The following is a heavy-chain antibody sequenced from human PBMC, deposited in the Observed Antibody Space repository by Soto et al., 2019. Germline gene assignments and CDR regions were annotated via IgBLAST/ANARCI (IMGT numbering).Heavy chain of an antibody. D-gene: IGHD1-1*01. CDR3: AKKVPGSNPLDS. CDR2: IYSGGST. J-gene: IGHJ4*02. V-gene: IGHV3-53*01. Sequence: PGGSLRLSCAASGFSVSSNYMTWVRQAPGKGLEWISVIYSGGSTYYADSVKGRFTISRDNSKNTLYLQMNSLRAEDTAVYYCAKKVPGSNPLDSWGQGALVTVSS. CDR1: GFSVSSNY.